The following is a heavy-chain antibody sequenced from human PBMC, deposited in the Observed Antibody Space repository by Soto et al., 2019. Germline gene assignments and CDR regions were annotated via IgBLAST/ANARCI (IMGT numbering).Heavy chain of an antibody. CDR1: GFTFSSYG. CDR3: ARSVGPAAGLIYGMDV. J-gene: IGHJ6*02. D-gene: IGHD6-13*01. Sequence: GESLKISCAASGFTFSSYGMHWVRQAPGKGLEWVAVIWYDGSNKYYADSVKGRFTISRDNSKNTLYLQMNSLRAEDTAVYYCARSVGPAAGLIYGMDVWGQGTTVTVSS. CDR2: IWYDGSNK. V-gene: IGHV3-33*01.